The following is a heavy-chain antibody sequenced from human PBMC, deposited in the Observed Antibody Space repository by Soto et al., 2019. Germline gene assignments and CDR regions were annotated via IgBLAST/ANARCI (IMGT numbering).Heavy chain of an antibody. CDR1: GGSISSGGYY. J-gene: IGHJ4*02. CDR2: IYYSGST. V-gene: IGHV4-30-4*01. D-gene: IGHD3-22*01. CDR3: ARASRRRVNYYDSSGYPDY. Sequence: SETLSLTCTVSGGSISSGGYYWSWIRQPPGKGLEWIGYIYYSGSTYYNPSLKSRVTISVDTSKNQFSLKLSSVTAADTAVYYCARASRRRVNYYDSSGYPDYWGQGTLVTVSS.